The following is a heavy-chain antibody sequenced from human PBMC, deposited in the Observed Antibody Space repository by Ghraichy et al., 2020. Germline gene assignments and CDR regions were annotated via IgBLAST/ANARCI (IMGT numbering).Heavy chain of an antibody. V-gene: IGHV3-23*01. CDR2: ISGGGGST. D-gene: IGHD5-12*01. Sequence: GGSLRLSCAASEFTFSNYAMSWVRQAPGKGLEWVSVISGGGGSTYYADSVKGRFTISRDNSKNTLYLQMNSLRAEDTAVYYCAKDIVATIIYYYYGMDVWGQGTTVTVSS. CDR3: AKDIVATIIYYYYGMDV. CDR1: EFTFSNYA. J-gene: IGHJ6*02.